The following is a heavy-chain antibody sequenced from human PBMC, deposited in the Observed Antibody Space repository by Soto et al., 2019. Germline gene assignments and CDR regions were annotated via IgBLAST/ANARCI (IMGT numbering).Heavy chain of an antibody. CDR2: IYFSGST. J-gene: IGHJ4*02. D-gene: IGHD5-18*01. Sequence: SETLPLTWTVSGGSISSGDYYWSWIRQPPGKGLEWIGYIYFSGSTYYNPSLKSRVTISVDTSKNQFSLKLSSVTAADTAVYYCARVGGYSYGLDYWGQGTLVTVSS. CDR3: ARVGGYSYGLDY. CDR1: GGSISSGDYY. V-gene: IGHV4-30-4*01.